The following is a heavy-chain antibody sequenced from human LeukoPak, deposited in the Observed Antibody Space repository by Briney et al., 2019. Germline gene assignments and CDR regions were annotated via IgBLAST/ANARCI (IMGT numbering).Heavy chain of an antibody. J-gene: IGHJ5*02. Sequence: SETLSLTCTVSGGSISSYYWSWIRQPPGKGLEWIGYIYYGGSTNYNPSLKSRVTISVDTSKNQFSLKLSSVTAADTAVYYCARHEVTMVRGAQDWFDPWGQGTLVTVSS. D-gene: IGHD3-10*01. CDR1: GGSISSYY. V-gene: IGHV4-59*08. CDR3: ARHEVTMVRGAQDWFDP. CDR2: IYYGGST.